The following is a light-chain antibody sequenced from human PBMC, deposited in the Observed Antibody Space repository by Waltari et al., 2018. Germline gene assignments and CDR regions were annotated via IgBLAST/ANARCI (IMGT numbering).Light chain of an antibody. CDR1: NSNFGGNT. Sequence: QSVLTQPPSASGTPGPRVTISCSGSNSNFGGNTVHWYQHVPGTAPKLLIYSNKQRPSGVPDRFSGSKSGTSASLAISGLQSEDEADFYCATWDDSLNAVVFGGGTKLTVL. V-gene: IGLV1-44*01. J-gene: IGLJ3*02. CDR3: ATWDDSLNAVV. CDR2: SNK.